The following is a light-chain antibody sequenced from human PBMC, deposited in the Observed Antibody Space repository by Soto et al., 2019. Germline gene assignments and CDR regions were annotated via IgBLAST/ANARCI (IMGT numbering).Light chain of an antibody. CDR2: DDS. CDR3: QVWDSNSVYV. Sequence: SYELTQPPSVSVAPGQTARITCGGNNIGNKRVHWYQQKPGQAPVLVVYDDSDRPSGIPERFSGSNSGNTATLSISRVEAGDEADYYCQVWDSNSVYVFGTGTKVPVL. V-gene: IGLV3-21*02. J-gene: IGLJ1*01. CDR1: NIGNKR.